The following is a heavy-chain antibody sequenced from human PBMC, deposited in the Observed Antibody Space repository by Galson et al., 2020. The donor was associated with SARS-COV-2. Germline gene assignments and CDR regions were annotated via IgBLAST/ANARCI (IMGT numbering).Heavy chain of an antibody. CDR2: IYYSGYT. CDR1: GDSIRGGGYY. J-gene: IGHJ4*02. V-gene: IGHV4-31*03. CDR3: ARGGYHSCPLDY. D-gene: IGHD3-22*01. Sequence: ASETLSLTCTVSGDSIRGGGYYWSRIRQFPGKGLEWIGFIYYSGYTYYKPSLKSRVTISVDTSKNQFSLELNSVTAADTAVYYCARGGYHSCPLDYWGQGTLVTVSS.